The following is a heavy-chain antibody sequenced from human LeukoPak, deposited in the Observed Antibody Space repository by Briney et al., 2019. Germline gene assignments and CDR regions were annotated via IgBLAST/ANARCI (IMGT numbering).Heavy chain of an antibody. D-gene: IGHD6-19*01. V-gene: IGHV1-69*13. Sequence: ASVKVSCKASGYTFTNYGISWVRQAPGQGLEWMGGIIPIFGTANYAQKFQGRVTITADESTSTAYMELSSLRSEDTAVYYCARTSKGIAVAVYYFDYWGQGTLVTVSS. CDR2: IIPIFGTA. CDR3: ARTSKGIAVAVYYFDY. J-gene: IGHJ4*02. CDR1: GYTFTNYG.